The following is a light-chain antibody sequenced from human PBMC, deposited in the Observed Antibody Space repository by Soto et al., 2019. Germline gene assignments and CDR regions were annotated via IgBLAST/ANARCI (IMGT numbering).Light chain of an antibody. CDR2: EVS. J-gene: IGLJ2*01. Sequence: QSALTQPASVSGSPGQSITISCTGTSSDVGGYNYVSWYQQHPGEAPKLMIYEVSNRPSGVSNRFSGSKSGNTASLTISGLQAEDEADYYCSSYTSSSLVVFGGGTKVTVL. V-gene: IGLV2-14*01. CDR3: SSYTSSSLVV. CDR1: SSDVGGYNY.